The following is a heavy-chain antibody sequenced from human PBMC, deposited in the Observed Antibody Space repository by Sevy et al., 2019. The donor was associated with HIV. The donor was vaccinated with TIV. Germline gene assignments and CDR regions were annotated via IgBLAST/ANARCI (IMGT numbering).Heavy chain of an antibody. CDR2: HYYSGST. J-gene: IGHJ6*02. CDR3: ARNSAYYYYGVDV. CDR1: GDSITNYY. Sequence: SETLSLICTVSGDSITNYYWSWIRQPPGKGLQWIGYHYYSGSTNYNPSLKSRVTISVDTSKNQISLKLSSVTAADTAVYYCARNSAYYYYGVDVRGPGTTVTVSS. D-gene: IGHD2-21*01. V-gene: IGHV4-59*01.